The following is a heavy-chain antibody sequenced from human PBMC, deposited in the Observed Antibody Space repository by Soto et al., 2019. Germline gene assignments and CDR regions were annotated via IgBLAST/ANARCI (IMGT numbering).Heavy chain of an antibody. CDR3: AKNSYYSLGV. V-gene: IGHV1-69*02. CDR1: GGTFSSYT. CDR2: XXNXXXIT. J-gene: IGHJ6*02. Sequence: SVKVSCKASGGTFSSYTISWVRQAPGQGXXXXXXXXNXXXITXXAQXXXXXXXIXXXKXXXTEYMEMRRLRSEETAVYYCAKNSYYSLGVWGQGTTVTVSS.